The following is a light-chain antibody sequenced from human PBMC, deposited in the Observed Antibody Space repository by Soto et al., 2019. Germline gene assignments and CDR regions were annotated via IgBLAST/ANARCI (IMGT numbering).Light chain of an antibody. CDR1: LSISRY. V-gene: IGKV1-39*01. Sequence: IELTQSPSSISASVGARVILNCRVSLSISRYLDWYHQQPGKSPKVLIYGASSLQSGVSSRFSGSGSGTDFTLTISSVRPEDLGSFYRQQIFNSPISFCEGTRLGI. CDR2: GAS. CDR3: QQIFNSPIS. J-gene: IGKJ5*01.